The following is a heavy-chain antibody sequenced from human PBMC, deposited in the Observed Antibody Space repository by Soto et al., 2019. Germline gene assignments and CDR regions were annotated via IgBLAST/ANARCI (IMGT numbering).Heavy chain of an antibody. CDR3: ARGDCVGGTCYSLAGSFYYYMDV. CDR1: GFTFSNYW. CDR2: INSDGSVS. V-gene: IGHV3-74*02. D-gene: IGHD2-15*01. J-gene: IGHJ6*03. Sequence: VQLVESGGGLVQPGGSLRLSCAASGFTFSNYWMYWVRQAPGKGLEWVSRINSDGSVSSYADSVKGRLTISRENVKNTLYLQMDSLRAEDTAVSYCARGDCVGGTCYSLAGSFYYYMDVWGKGTTVTVFS.